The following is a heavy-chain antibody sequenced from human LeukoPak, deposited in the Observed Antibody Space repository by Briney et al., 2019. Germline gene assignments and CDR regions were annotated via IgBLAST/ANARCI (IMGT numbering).Heavy chain of an antibody. D-gene: IGHD3-22*01. Sequence: GGSLRLSCGASGFIFDTHDMHWVRQAPGKGLEWVAFIRYDGSNKYYVDSVKGRFTISRDNSKNTLYLQMNSLRAEDTAVYYCAKPSLYYYDTSGYYRYWYFDLWGRGTLVTVSS. CDR1: GFIFDTHD. J-gene: IGHJ2*01. CDR3: AKPSLYYYDTSGYYRYWYFDL. CDR2: IRYDGSNK. V-gene: IGHV3-30*02.